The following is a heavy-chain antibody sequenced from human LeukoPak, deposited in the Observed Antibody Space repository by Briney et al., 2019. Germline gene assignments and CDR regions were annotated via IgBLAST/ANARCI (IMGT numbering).Heavy chain of an antibody. CDR1: GGSISSGGYS. Sequence: SETLSLTCAVSGGSISSGGYSWSWIRQPPGKGLEWIGYISHSGSTYYNPSLKSRVTISVDKSKNQFSLELTSVTAADTAVYYCARYSTTWPYWYFDLWGRGTLVTVSS. V-gene: IGHV4-30-2*01. CDR2: ISHSGST. CDR3: ARYSTTWPYWYFDL. D-gene: IGHD6-13*01. J-gene: IGHJ2*01.